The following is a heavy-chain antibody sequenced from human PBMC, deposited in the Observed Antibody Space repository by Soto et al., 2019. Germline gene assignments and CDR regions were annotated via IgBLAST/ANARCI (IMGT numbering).Heavy chain of an antibody. CDR3: ARVGITIFGVVIYGLTNDY. V-gene: IGHV1-18*01. CDR2: ISAYNGNT. D-gene: IGHD3-3*01. J-gene: IGHJ4*02. CDR1: GYTFTSYG. Sequence: ASVKVSCKASGYTFTSYGISWVRQAPGQGLEWMGWISAYNGNTNYAQKLQGRVTMTTDTSTSTAYMELRSLRSDDTAVYYCARVGITIFGVVIYGLTNDYWGQGTRVTVPS.